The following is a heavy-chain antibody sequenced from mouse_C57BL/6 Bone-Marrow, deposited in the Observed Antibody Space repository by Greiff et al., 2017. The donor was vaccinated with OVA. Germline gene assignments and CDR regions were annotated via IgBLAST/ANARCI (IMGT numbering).Heavy chain of an antibody. J-gene: IGHJ3*01. V-gene: IGHV1-47*01. Sequence: VQLQQSWAELVKPGASVKMSCKASGYTFTTYPIEWMKQNHGKSLEWIGNFHPYNDDTKYNEKFKGKATLTVEKSSSTVYLELSRLTSDDSAVYYCARPGDYDGDWFAYWGQGTLVTVSA. CDR2: FHPYNDDT. CDR3: ARPGDYDGDWFAY. CDR1: GYTFTTYP. D-gene: IGHD2-4*01.